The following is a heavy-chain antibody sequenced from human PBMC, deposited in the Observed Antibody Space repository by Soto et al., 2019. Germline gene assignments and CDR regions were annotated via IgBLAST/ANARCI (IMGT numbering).Heavy chain of an antibody. CDR1: GGSISSGGYY. D-gene: IGHD5-18*01. J-gene: IGHJ6*02. CDR2: IYYSGST. Sequence: SETLSLTCTVSGGSISSGGYYWSWIRQHPGKGLEWIGYIYYSGSTYYNTSLKSRVTISVDTSKNKITLKLSSVTAAETAVYYCARDPRYSYGPDYYYYYGMDVWGQGTTVTVSS. CDR3: ARDPRYSYGPDYYYYYGMDV. V-gene: IGHV4-31*03.